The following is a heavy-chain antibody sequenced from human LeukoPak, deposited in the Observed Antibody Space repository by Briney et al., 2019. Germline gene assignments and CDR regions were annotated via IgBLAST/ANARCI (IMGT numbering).Heavy chain of an antibody. CDR1: GFTVGSNY. Sequence: GGSLRLSCAASGFTVGSNYMSWVRQAPGKGLEWVSVIYSGGSTYYADSVKGRFTISRDNSKNTLYLQMNSLRVEDTAIYYCAKASWVSSTDAVRWGQGTLVTVSS. CDR2: IYSGGST. CDR3: AKASWVSSTDAVR. V-gene: IGHV3-66*01. J-gene: IGHJ4*02. D-gene: IGHD3-16*01.